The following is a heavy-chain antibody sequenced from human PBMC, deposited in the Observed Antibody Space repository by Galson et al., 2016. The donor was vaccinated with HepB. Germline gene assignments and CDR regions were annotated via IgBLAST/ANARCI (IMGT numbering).Heavy chain of an antibody. J-gene: IGHJ4*02. Sequence: CAISGDSVSNNIDGWNWIRQSPSRGLEWLGRTYYRTEWRYDYATSLLSRISINPDTSKNQFSLHLNFVTPEDTGVYYCVKSVPLGRGFVTWGQGTLVTVSA. D-gene: IGHD7-27*01. CDR3: VKSVPLGRGFVT. CDR2: TYYRTEWRY. CDR1: GDSVSNNIDG. V-gene: IGHV6-1*01.